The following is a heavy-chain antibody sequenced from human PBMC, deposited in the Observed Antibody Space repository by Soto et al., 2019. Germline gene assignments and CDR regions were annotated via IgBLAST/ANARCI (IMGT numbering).Heavy chain of an antibody. CDR2: ISYDGSNK. CDR3: ARDRVRSVPAAIKPLDY. J-gene: IGHJ4*02. Sequence: GGSLRLSCAASGFTFSSYAMHWVRQAPGKALEWVAVISYDGSNKYYADSVKGRFTISRDNSKNTLYLQMNSLRAEDTAVYYCARDRVRSVPAAIKPLDYWGQGTLVTVSS. V-gene: IGHV3-30-3*01. D-gene: IGHD2-2*02. CDR1: GFTFSSYA.